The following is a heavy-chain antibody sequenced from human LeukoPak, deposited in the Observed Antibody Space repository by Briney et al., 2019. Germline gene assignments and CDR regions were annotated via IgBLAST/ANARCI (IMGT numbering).Heavy chain of an antibody. V-gene: IGHV4-4*07. Sequence: PSETLSLTCSVSGDSSSSYYWSWIRQAAGKGLEWIGRIHVSGYTTYNPSLESRVSMSVDTSRNQLSLNLSSLTAADTAVYFCAKDRVGVPAALHYYGMDVWGQGTTVTVSS. CDR1: GDSSSSYY. D-gene: IGHD2-2*01. J-gene: IGHJ6*02. CDR2: IHVSGYT. CDR3: AKDRVGVPAALHYYGMDV.